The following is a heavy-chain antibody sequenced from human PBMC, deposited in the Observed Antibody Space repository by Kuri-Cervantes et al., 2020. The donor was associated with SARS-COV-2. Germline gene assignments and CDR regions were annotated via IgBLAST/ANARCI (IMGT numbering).Heavy chain of an antibody. V-gene: IGHV3-7*03. CDR1: GFTFSSYW. J-gene: IGHJ4*02. CDR3: SWHGMSYSRDYFDY. D-gene: IGHD3-10*01. Sequence: GESLKISCAASGFTFSSYWMSWVRQAPGKGLEWVANIKQDGSEKYYVDSVKGRFTISRDNAKNSLYLQMNSLTAEDTGMYYCSWHGMSYSRDYFDYWGPGTLVTVSS. CDR2: IKQDGSEK.